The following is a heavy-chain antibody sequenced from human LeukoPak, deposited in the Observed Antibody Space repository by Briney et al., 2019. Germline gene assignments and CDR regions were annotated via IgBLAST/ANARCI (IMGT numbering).Heavy chain of an antibody. V-gene: IGHV3-7*01. J-gene: IGHJ3*02. CDR1: GFSFSIFW. D-gene: IGHD1/OR15-1a*01. Sequence: GGSLRLSCAASGFSFSIFWMTWVRQAPGKGLEWVANIKPDGSAGYYVDSVKGRFTISIDNAKNSLYLQMNTLRDEDTAVYFCGREGRNMGAFDIWGQGTMVTVSS. CDR3: GREGRNMGAFDI. CDR2: IKPDGSAG.